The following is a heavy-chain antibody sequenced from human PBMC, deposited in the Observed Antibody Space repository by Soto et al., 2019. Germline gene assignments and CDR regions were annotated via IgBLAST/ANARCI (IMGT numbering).Heavy chain of an antibody. CDR3: ARGPPTSCSGGNCYSHYFDY. CDR1: GYTFTSYG. V-gene: IGHV1-18*01. J-gene: IGHJ4*02. Sequence: QVQLVQSGAEVKKPGASVKVSCKASGYTFTSYGISWVRQAPGQGLEWMGWIIAYSGSTKYAQKLQDRVTMTTDTSTNIAYMEPRILRADDTAIYYCARGPPTSCSGGNCYSHYFDYWGQGTLVTVSS. CDR2: IIAYSGST. D-gene: IGHD2-15*01.